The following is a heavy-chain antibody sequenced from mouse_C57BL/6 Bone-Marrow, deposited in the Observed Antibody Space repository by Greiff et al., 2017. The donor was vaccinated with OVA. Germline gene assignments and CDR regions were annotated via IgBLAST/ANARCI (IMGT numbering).Heavy chain of an antibody. Sequence: EVQLVESGGGLVQPGESLKLSCAASGFTFSDYYMYWVRQTPEKRLEWVAYISNGGGSTYSPDTVKGRFTISRDKAKNALYLQMRRLKSEDTAMYYCARPPYYGSSPAWFAYWGQGTLVTVSA. J-gene: IGHJ3*01. CDR2: ISNGGGST. D-gene: IGHD1-1*01. V-gene: IGHV5-12*01. CDR3: ARPPYYGSSPAWFAY. CDR1: GFTFSDYY.